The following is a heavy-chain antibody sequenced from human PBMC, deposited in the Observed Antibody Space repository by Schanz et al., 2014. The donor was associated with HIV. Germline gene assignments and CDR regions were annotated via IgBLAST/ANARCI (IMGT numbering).Heavy chain of an antibody. CDR3: ASQYSNYDSSRRYHWYFDL. D-gene: IGHD4-4*01. V-gene: IGHV1-69*13. CDR2: FIPIFGTT. Sequence: QVQLVQSGAEVKKPGASVKVSCKASGYTFTSYGINWVRQAPGQGLEWMGGFIPIFGTTNYAQKFQGRVTITADESTSTTYLELSSLRSEDTAVYYCASQYSNYDSSRRYHWYFDLWGRGTLVTVSS. J-gene: IGHJ2*01. CDR1: GYTFTSYG.